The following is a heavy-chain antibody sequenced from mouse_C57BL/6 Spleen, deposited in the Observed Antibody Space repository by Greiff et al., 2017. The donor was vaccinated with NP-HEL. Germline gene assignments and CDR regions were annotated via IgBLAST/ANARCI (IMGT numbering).Heavy chain of an antibody. Sequence: QVQLQQPGAELVKPGASVKLSCKASGYTFTSYWMHWVKQRPGQGLEWIGMIHPNSGSTNYNEKFKSKATLTVDKSSSTAYMQLSSLTSEDSAVYYCASPAYYRDCCAMDYWGQGTSVTVSS. V-gene: IGHV1-64*01. J-gene: IGHJ4*01. D-gene: IGHD2-10*01. CDR3: ASPAYYRDCCAMDY. CDR1: GYTFTSYW. CDR2: IHPNSGST.